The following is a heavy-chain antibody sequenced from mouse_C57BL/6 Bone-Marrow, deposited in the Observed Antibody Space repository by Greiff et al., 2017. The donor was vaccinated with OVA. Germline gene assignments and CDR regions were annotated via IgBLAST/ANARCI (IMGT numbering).Heavy chain of an antibody. D-gene: IGHD2-1*01. CDR2: ISNGGGST. Sequence: EVQVVESGGGLVQPGGSLKLSCAASGFTFSDYYMYWVRQTPEKRLEWVAYISNGGGSTYYPDTVKGRFTISRDNAKNTLYLQMSRLKSEDTAMYYCARQGPIYSTAWFAYWGQGTLVTVSA. V-gene: IGHV5-12*01. J-gene: IGHJ3*01. CDR1: GFTFSDYY. CDR3: ARQGPIYSTAWFAY.